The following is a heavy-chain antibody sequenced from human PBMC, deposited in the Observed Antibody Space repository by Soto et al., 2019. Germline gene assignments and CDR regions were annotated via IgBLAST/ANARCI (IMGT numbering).Heavy chain of an antibody. Sequence: ASVKVSCKASGYTFTNYGISWVRQAPGQGPEWMGWITAYNGKTNYAQNLQGRVTMTTDTSTSTAYMELRSLRSDDTAVYYCARVSTVAATASFDYWSQGTLVTVS. D-gene: IGHD2-15*01. CDR3: ARVSTVAATASFDY. V-gene: IGHV1-18*01. CDR2: ITAYNGKT. J-gene: IGHJ4*02. CDR1: GYTFTNYG.